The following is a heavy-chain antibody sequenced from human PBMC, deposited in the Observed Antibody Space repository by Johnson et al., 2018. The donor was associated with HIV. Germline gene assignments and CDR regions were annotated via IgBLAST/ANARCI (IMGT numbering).Heavy chain of an antibody. D-gene: IGHD2-15*01. CDR2: IWYDGSEK. V-gene: IGHV3-30*04. Sequence: QVQLVESGGGVVQPGRSLRLSCAASGFTFSSYAMHWVRQAPGKGLEWVAVIWYDGSEKYYADSVKGRFTISRDNSKNTLYLQMNTLRAEDTAVYYCGGVGRTGSAFDMWGLGTMVTVSS. CDR1: GFTFSSYA. J-gene: IGHJ3*02. CDR3: GGVGRTGSAFDM.